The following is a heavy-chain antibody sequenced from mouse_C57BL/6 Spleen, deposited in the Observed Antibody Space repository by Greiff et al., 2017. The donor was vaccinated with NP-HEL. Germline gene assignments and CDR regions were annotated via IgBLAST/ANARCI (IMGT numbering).Heavy chain of an antibody. V-gene: IGHV1-42*01. CDR3: ARWDRGGAMDY. J-gene: IGHJ4*01. Sequence: VHVKQSGPELVKPGASVKISCKASGYSFTGYYMNWVKQSPEKSLEWIGEINPSTGGTTYNQKFKAKATLTVDKSSSTAYMQLKSLTSEDSAVYYCARWDRGGAMDYWGQGTSVTVSS. CDR2: INPSTGGT. CDR1: GYSFTGYY. D-gene: IGHD4-1*01.